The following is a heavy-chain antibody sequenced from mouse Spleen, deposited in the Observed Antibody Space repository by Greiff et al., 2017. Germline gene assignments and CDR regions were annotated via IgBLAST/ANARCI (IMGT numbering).Heavy chain of an antibody. CDR3: ARQEDYDGTPFGY. J-gene: IGHJ2*01. V-gene: IGHV5-9*04. CDR1: GFTFSSYA. Sequence: EVKLMESGGGLVKLGGSLKLSCAASGFTFSSYAMSWVRQTPEKRLEWVATISSGGGNTYYPDSVKGRFTISRDNAKNTLYLQMSSLKSEDTAMYYCARQEDYDGTPFGYWGQGTTLTVSS. D-gene: IGHD2-4*01. CDR2: ISSGGGNT.